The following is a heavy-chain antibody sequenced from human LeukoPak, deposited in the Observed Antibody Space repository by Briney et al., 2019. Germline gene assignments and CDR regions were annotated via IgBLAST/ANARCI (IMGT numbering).Heavy chain of an antibody. CDR1: GFTFSSYW. D-gene: IGHD6-19*01. J-gene: IGHJ4*02. Sequence: GSLRLSCAASGFTFSSYWMSWVRQAPGKGLEWVANIKQDGSEKYYVDSVKGRFTISRDNAKNSLYLQMNSLRAEDTAVYYCARTEYSSGWSDFDYWGQGTLVTVSS. V-gene: IGHV3-7*01. CDR3: ARTEYSSGWSDFDY. CDR2: IKQDGSEK.